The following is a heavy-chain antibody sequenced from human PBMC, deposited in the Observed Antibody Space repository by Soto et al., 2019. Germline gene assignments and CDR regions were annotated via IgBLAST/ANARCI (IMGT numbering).Heavy chain of an antibody. CDR2: ISSSSSTI. V-gene: IGHV3-48*01. J-gene: IGHJ6*02. CDR1: GFTFSSYS. CDR3: AKFDGYFYYGMDV. Sequence: PGGSLRLSCAASGFTFSSYSMNWVRQAPGKGLEWVSYISSSSSTIYYADSVKGRFTISRDNAKNSLYLQMNSLRAEDTAVYYCAKFDGYFYYGMDVWGQGPPVTVSS.